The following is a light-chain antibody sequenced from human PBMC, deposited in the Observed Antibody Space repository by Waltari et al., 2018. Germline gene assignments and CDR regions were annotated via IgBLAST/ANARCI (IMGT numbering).Light chain of an antibody. CDR3: QQYGISPRT. Sequence: IVLTRSPGTLSLSPGEGATLSCRASQAIPANYLAGFQQKPGQAPRLLIYDVSTRATGIPDRFSGSGSGTDFGLTISRLEAEDFAVYYCQQYGISPRTFGQGTKVEIK. CDR1: QAIPANY. CDR2: DVS. V-gene: IGKV3-20*01. J-gene: IGKJ1*01.